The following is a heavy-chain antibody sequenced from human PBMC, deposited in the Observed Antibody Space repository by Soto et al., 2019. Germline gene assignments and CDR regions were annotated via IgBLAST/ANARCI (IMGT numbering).Heavy chain of an antibody. D-gene: IGHD2-15*01. CDR2: INSDGSST. Sequence: EVQLVESGGGLVQPGGSLRLSCAASGFTFSSYWMHWVRQAPGKGLVWVSRINSDGSSTSYADSVKGRFTISRDNPKNTLYLQMDSLRAEDTAVYYCVRTSLVVAAATREDYWGQGTLVTFAS. CDR3: VRTSLVVAAATREDY. CDR1: GFTFSSYW. J-gene: IGHJ4*02. V-gene: IGHV3-74*01.